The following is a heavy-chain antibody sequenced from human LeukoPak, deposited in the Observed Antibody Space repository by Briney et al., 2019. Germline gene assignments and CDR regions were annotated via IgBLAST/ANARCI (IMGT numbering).Heavy chain of an antibody. CDR3: ARADTSSWYFGY. Sequence: SETLSLTCAVYGGSFSGYYWSWIRQPPGKGLEWIGEINHSGSTNYNPSLKSRVTISVDTSKNQFSLKLSSVTAADTAVYYCARADTSSWYFGYWGQGTLATVSS. V-gene: IGHV4-34*01. J-gene: IGHJ4*02. CDR2: INHSGST. CDR1: GGSFSGYY. D-gene: IGHD6-13*01.